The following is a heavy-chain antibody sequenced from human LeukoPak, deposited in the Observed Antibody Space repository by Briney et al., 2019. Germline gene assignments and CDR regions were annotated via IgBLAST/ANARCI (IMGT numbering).Heavy chain of an antibody. CDR1: GFTVSNTF. J-gene: IGHJ4*02. V-gene: IGHV3-53*01. CDR3: ARGSGWLDY. CDR2: IYSVGTT. D-gene: IGHD6-19*01. Sequence: GGSLRLSCAASGFTVSNTFMSWIRQAPGKGLEWVSVIYSVGTTYYADSVKGRFTISRDNSKNTLYLQMNSLRAEDTAVYYCARGSGWLDYWGQGTLVTVSS.